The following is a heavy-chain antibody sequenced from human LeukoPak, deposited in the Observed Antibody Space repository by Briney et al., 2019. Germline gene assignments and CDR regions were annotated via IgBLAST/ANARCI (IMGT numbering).Heavy chain of an antibody. J-gene: IGHJ4*02. V-gene: IGHV3-30*02. Sequence: GGSLRLSCAASGFTFSSYGMHWVRQAPGKGLEWVAFIRYDGSNKYYADSVKSRFTISRDNSKNTLYLQMNSLRAEDTAVYSCAKDDRGVTDYWGQGTLVTVSS. CDR3: AKDDRGVTDY. D-gene: IGHD3-10*01. CDR1: GFTFSSYG. CDR2: IRYDGSNK.